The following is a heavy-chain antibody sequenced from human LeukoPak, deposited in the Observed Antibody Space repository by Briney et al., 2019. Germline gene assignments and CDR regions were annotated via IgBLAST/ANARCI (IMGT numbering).Heavy chain of an antibody. J-gene: IGHJ4*02. V-gene: IGHV4-34*01. Sequence: PSETLSLTCAVYGGSYSGYYWGWIRQPPGKGLEWIGEINHSGSTNYNPSLKSRVTISVDTSKNQFSLKLSSVTAADTAVYYCARGRGRFLEWLRCRGCYLDYWGQGTLVTVSS. CDR2: INHSGST. CDR1: GGSYSGYY. CDR3: ARGRGRFLEWLRCRGCYLDY. D-gene: IGHD3-3*01.